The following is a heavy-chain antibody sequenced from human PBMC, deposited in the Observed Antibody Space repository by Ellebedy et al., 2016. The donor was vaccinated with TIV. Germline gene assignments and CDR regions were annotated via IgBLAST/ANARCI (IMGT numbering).Heavy chain of an antibody. V-gene: IGHV3-21*01. J-gene: IGHJ4*02. CDR2: ISSSSSYI. CDR3: ARDHLGTAITYDY. CDR1: GFTFSSYS. D-gene: IGHD2-21*02. Sequence: GESLKISCAASGFTFSSYSMNWVRQAPGKGLEWVSSISSSSSYIYYVDSVKGRFTISRDNAKNSLYLQMNSLRAEDTAVYYCARDHLGTAITYDYWGQGTLVTVSS.